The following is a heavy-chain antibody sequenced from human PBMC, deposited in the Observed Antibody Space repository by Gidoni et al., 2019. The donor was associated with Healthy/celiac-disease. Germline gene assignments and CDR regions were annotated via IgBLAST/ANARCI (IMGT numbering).Heavy chain of an antibody. Sequence: QLQLQESGPGLVKPSETLSLTCTVSGGSISSSSYYWGWIRQPPGKGLEWIGSIYYSGSTYYNPSLKSRVTISVDTSKNQFSLKLSSVTAADTAVYYCAVVVAAKPFDYWGQGTLVTVSS. D-gene: IGHD2-15*01. J-gene: IGHJ4*02. CDR3: AVVVAAKPFDY. CDR1: GGSISSSSYY. V-gene: IGHV4-39*01. CDR2: IYYSGST.